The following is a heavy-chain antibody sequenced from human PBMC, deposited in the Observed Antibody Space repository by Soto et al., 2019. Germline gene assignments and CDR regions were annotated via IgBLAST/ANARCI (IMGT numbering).Heavy chain of an antibody. V-gene: IGHV4-4*07. J-gene: IGHJ6*02. Sequence: PSETLSLTCTVSGGSISSYYWSWIRQPAGKGLEWIGRIYTSGSTNYNPSLKSRVTMSVDTSKNQFSLKLSSVTAADTAVYYCARDLGRIAAAELGYYYYSMDVWGQGTTVTVSS. D-gene: IGHD6-13*01. CDR3: ARDLGRIAAAELGYYYYSMDV. CDR1: GGSISSYY. CDR2: IYTSGST.